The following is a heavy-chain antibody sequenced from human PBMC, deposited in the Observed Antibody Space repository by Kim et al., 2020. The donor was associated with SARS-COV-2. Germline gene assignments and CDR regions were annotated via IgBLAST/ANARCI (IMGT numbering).Heavy chain of an antibody. J-gene: IGHJ5*02. Sequence: LKSRVTISVDTSKNQFSLKLSAVTAADTAVYYCAREVRGSGWDLSWFDPWGQGTLVTVSS. CDR3: AREVRGSGWDLSWFDP. D-gene: IGHD6-19*01. V-gene: IGHV4-34*01.